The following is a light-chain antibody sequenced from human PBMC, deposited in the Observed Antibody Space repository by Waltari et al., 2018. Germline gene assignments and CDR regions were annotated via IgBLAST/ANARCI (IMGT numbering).Light chain of an antibody. CDR3: QQGYNTPRT. V-gene: IGKV1-12*01. J-gene: IGKJ1*01. CDR1: QGISSW. CDR2: SAS. Sequence: DIQMTQSPSSLSASVGDKVTITCRASQGISSWLAWYQQKPGKAPNLLIYSASSLQSGVPSRFSGSGSGTDYTLIISSLQSEDFATYYCQQGYNTPRTFGQGTKVEIK.